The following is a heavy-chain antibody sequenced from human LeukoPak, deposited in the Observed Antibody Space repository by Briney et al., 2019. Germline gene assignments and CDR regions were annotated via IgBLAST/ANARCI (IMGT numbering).Heavy chain of an antibody. CDR2: IWYDGSNK. D-gene: IGHD6-25*01. Sequence: GGSLRLSCAASGFTFSSYGMHWVRQAPGKGLEWVAVIWYDGSNKYYADSVKGRFTISRDNSKNTLYLQMNSLRAEDTAVYYCARAAEAVLAFDIWGQGTMVTVSS. CDR1: GFTFSSYG. J-gene: IGHJ3*02. CDR3: ARAAEAVLAFDI. V-gene: IGHV3-33*01.